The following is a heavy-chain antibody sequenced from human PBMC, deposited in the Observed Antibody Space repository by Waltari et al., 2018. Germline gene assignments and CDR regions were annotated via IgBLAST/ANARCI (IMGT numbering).Heavy chain of an antibody. CDR3: VKEGRSLEYYFDS. CDR2: IAWDSART. D-gene: IGHD6-19*01. V-gene: IGHV3-43*01. CDR1: GFTFDDYT. J-gene: IGHJ4*02. Sequence: EVHLVESGGVVVQPGGSLRLSCAASGFTFDDYTMHWVRQVPGKGLEWISLIAWDSARTYYADSVKGRFSISRDNRKNSLYLHMDDLRSDDSALYHCVKEGRSLEYYFDSWGQGTLVTVSS.